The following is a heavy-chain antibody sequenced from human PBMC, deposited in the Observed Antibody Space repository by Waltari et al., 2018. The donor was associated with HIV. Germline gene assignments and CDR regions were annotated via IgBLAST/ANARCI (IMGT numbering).Heavy chain of an antibody. Sequence: EVQLVQSGAEVKKPGESLKISCKGSGYSFTNYWIGWVRQMPGKGLEWMGIIYPGDSDTRYRPSFQGQVTISAVKSISTAYLQLSSLKASDTAMYYCARRGMAAAGTGAGAFDYWGQGTLVTVSS. D-gene: IGHD6-13*01. CDR1: GYSFTNYW. J-gene: IGHJ4*02. CDR2: IYPGDSDT. CDR3: ARRGMAAAGTGAGAFDY. V-gene: IGHV5-51*01.